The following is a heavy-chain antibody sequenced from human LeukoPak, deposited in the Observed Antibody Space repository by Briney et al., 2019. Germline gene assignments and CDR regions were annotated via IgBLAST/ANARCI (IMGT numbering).Heavy chain of an antibody. Sequence: GGSLRLSCAASGFTFSSYGMHWVRQAPGKGLEWVAVISYDGSNKYYADSVQGRFTISRDNSKNTLYLQMNSLRAEATAVYYCAKDAGGYSSSWHIDYWGQGTLVTVSS. V-gene: IGHV3-30*18. CDR1: GFTFSSYG. J-gene: IGHJ4*02. CDR3: AKDAGGYSSSWHIDY. CDR2: ISYDGSNK. D-gene: IGHD6-13*01.